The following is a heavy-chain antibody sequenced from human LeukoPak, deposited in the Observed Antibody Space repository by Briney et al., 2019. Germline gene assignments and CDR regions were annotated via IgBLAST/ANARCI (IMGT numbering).Heavy chain of an antibody. Sequence: ASVTVSCKASGYTFTGYYMYWLRQAPAQALEWMGWINPNSGGTNYAQKFQGRVTMTRDSSISTAYMELSSLRSDDTAVYYCARDVVVPGAIHPHGMDVGGQGTTVTVSS. V-gene: IGHV1-2*02. CDR3: ARDVVVPGAIHPHGMDV. CDR2: INPNSGGT. J-gene: IGHJ6*02. CDR1: GYTFTGYY. D-gene: IGHD2-2*01.